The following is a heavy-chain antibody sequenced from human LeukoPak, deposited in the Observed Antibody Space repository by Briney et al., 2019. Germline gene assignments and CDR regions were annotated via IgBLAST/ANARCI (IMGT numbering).Heavy chain of an antibody. J-gene: IGHJ4*02. CDR2: IKQDGSVK. Sequence: GGSLRLSCAASGFTFSNYWMSWVRQAPGRGLEWVANIKQDGSVKYYVDSVKGRFTISRDNAKNSQYLQMNSLRAEDTAFYYCARIGYSSSSFDYWGQGALVTVSS. D-gene: IGHD6-6*01. CDR1: GFTFSNYW. CDR3: ARIGYSSSSFDY. V-gene: IGHV3-7*01.